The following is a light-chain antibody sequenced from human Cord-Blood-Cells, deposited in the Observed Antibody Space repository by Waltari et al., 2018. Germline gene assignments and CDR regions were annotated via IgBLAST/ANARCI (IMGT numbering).Light chain of an antibody. J-gene: IGLJ3*02. CDR3: SSYTSSSTLV. V-gene: IGLV2-14*01. CDR2: DVS. CDR1: SSDVGGYNY. Sequence: QSALTQPASVSGSPGQSITISCTGTSSDVGGYNYVSWYQQHPGKAPKRMIYDVSNRPSGVSNRFSGSKSCNTASLTISGLQAEDEADYYCSSYTSSSTLVFGGGTKLTVL.